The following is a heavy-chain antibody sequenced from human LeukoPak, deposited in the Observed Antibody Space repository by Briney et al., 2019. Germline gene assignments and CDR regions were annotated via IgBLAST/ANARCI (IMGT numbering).Heavy chain of an antibody. D-gene: IGHD6-13*01. CDR3: AKDLGIAAAQDY. CDR2: IWHDGSNK. Sequence: GGSLRLSCAASGFTFSSYGMHRVRQAPGRGLEWVAVIWHDGSNKYYADSVKGRFTISRDNSKNTLYLQMNSLRAEDTAVYYCAKDLGIAAAQDYWGQGTLVTVSS. V-gene: IGHV3-33*06. J-gene: IGHJ4*02. CDR1: GFTFSSYG.